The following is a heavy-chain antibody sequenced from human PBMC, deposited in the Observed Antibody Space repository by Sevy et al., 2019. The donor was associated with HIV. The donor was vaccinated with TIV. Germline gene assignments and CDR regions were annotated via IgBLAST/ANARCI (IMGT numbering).Heavy chain of an antibody. V-gene: IGHV3-48*02. D-gene: IGHD3-10*01. CDR3: ARDLGDYYGSQI. J-gene: IGHJ4*02. CDR2: IDSSSSTI. Sequence: GGSLRLSCTASGFTFSSYAMTWVRQAPGKGLEWVSSIDSSSSTIYYADSVRGRFTISRDNAKNSLYLQMNSLRDEDTAVYYCARDLGDYYGSQIWGQGTLVTVSS. CDR1: GFTFSSYA.